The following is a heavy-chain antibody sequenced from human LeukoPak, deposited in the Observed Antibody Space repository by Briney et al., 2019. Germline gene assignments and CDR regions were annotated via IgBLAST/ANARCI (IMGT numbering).Heavy chain of an antibody. V-gene: IGHV4-38-2*02. Sequence: SETLSLTCTVSGYSISSGYYWGWIRQPPGKGLEWIGSIDHSESTYYNPSLKSRVTISVDTSKNQVSLKLSSVTAADTAVYYCARDYDYVWGSYRYHWFDPWGQGTLVTVSS. D-gene: IGHD3-16*02. CDR2: IDHSEST. J-gene: IGHJ5*02. CDR3: ARDYDYVWGSYRYHWFDP. CDR1: GYSISSGYY.